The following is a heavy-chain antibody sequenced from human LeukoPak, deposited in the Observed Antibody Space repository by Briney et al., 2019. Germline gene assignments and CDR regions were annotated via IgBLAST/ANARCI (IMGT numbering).Heavy chain of an antibody. Sequence: GGSLRLSCAASGFTFSSYSMNWVRQARGKGLEWVSSISSSSSYIYYADSVKGRFTISRDNAKNSLYLQMNSLRAEDTAVYYCARVAYYDSSGPNDAFDIWGQGTMVTVSS. CDR3: ARVAYYDSSGPNDAFDI. D-gene: IGHD3-22*01. J-gene: IGHJ3*02. CDR1: GFTFSSYS. CDR2: ISSSSSYI. V-gene: IGHV3-21*01.